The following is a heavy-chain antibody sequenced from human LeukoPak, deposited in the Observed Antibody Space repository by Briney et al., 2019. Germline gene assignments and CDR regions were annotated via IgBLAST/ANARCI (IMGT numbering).Heavy chain of an antibody. J-gene: IGHJ4*02. CDR2: ISGGGGST. CDR1: GFTFSSYA. Sequence: PGGSLRLSCAASGFTFSSYAMSWVRQAPGKGLEWVSAISGGGGSTYYADSVKGRFTISRDNSKNTLYLQMNSLRAEDTAVYYCAKVRWELLGFDYWGQGTLVTVSS. CDR3: AKVRWELLGFDY. V-gene: IGHV3-23*01. D-gene: IGHD1-26*01.